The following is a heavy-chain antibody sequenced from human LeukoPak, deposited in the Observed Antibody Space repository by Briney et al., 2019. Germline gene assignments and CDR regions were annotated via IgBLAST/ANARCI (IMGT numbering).Heavy chain of an antibody. Sequence: PSETLSLTCTVSGGSISSSSYYWGWIRQPPGKGLEWIGSIYYSGSTNYNPSLKSRVTISVDTSKNQFSLKLSSVTAADTAVYYCARRGWGSYYFPASFDYWGQGTLVTVSS. J-gene: IGHJ4*02. CDR2: IYYSGST. D-gene: IGHD2/OR15-2a*01. V-gene: IGHV4-39*07. CDR3: ARRGWGSYYFPASFDY. CDR1: GGSISSSSYY.